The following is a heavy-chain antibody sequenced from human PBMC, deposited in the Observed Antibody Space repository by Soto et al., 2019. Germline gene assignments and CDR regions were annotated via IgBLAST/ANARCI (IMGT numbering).Heavy chain of an antibody. CDR2: IYHSGST. CDR1: SGSFSGYY. D-gene: IGHD1-1*01. V-gene: IGHV4-34*01. CDR3: ALTLFSSHNPVVH. Sequence: NPSETLSLTCAVYSGSFSGYYWSWIRQPPGKGLEWIGDIYHSGSTNYNPSLKSRVTISVDTSKNQFSLKLNSVTAADTAVYYCALTLFSSHNPVVHWGQGILVTVSS. J-gene: IGHJ4*02.